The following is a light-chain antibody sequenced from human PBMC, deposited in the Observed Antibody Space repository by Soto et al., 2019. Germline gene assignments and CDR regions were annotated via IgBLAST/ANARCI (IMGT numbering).Light chain of an antibody. J-gene: IGLJ1*01. V-gene: IGLV1-40*01. Sequence: QSVRTQHPAVSGSPGERVTISCTGSSSNSGANYDVHWYQHRPGTAPNLLIFGNTNRPSGVPDRFSGSKSGTSASMAITGLQAEDEGDYYCQSYDSTLSARDVFGPGTKVTVL. CDR1: SSNSGANYD. CDR2: GNT. CDR3: QSYDSTLSARDV.